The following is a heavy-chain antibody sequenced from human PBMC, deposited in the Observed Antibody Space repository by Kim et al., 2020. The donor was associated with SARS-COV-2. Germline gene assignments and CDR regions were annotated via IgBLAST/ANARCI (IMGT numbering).Heavy chain of an antibody. CDR3: ATQSGYSYNY. J-gene: IGHJ4*02. CDR2: TT. D-gene: IGHD5-18*01. Sequence: TTEYAAPVKGRFIISKDDSAKTLYLQMNGLKTEDTAVYYCATQSGYSYNYWGQGTLVTVSS. V-gene: IGHV3-15*01.